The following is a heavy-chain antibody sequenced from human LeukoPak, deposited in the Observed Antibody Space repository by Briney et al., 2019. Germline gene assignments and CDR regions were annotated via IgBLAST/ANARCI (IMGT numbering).Heavy chain of an antibody. CDR2: IKSKTDGGTT. CDR3: TTGRIAALSWFDP. D-gene: IGHD6-6*01. V-gene: IGHV3-15*01. Sequence: PGGSLRLSCAASGFTFSNAWMSWVRRAPGKGLEWVGRIKSKTDGGTTDYAAPVQGRFTISRDDSKNTLYLQMNSLKTDDTAVYYCTTGRIAALSWFDPWGQGTLVTVSS. CDR1: GFTFSNAW. J-gene: IGHJ5*02.